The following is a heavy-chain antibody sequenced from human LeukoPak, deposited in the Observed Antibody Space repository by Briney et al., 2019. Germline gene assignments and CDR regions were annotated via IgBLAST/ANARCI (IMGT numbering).Heavy chain of an antibody. J-gene: IGHJ5*02. CDR2: INWNGGST. D-gene: IGHD3-22*01. CDR1: GFTFSSYW. Sequence: GGSLRLSCAASGFTFSSYWMHWVRQAPGKGLEWVSGINWNGGSTGYADSVKGRFTISRDNAKNSLYLQMNSLRAEDTALYYCARDHATTTYYYDRSAYPNWFDPWGQGTLVTVSS. V-gene: IGHV3-20*04. CDR3: ARDHATTTYYYDRSAYPNWFDP.